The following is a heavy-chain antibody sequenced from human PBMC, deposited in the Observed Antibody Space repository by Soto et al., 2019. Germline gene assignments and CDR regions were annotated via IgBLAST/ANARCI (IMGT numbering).Heavy chain of an antibody. CDR3: ARVPTGKYGVWNY. D-gene: IGHD2-8*01. V-gene: IGHV3-74*01. CDR2: INPGGSIT. Sequence: EEQLVESGGGLVQPGGSLRLSCAASGFTFSSYWMQWVRQAPGKGLVWVSRINPGGSITAYADSVKGRFTISRDNAKNTLYLQMNSLRGDDTAVYYCARVPTGKYGVWNYWGQGTLVTVSS. CDR1: GFTFSSYW. J-gene: IGHJ4*02.